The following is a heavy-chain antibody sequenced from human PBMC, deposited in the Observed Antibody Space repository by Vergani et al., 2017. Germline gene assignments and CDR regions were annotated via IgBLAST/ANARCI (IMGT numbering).Heavy chain of an antibody. V-gene: IGHV3-23*01. CDR1: GFTFSSYA. CDR3: AKDLELQP. Sequence: EVQLLESGGGLVQPGGSLRLSCTASGFTFSSYAMSWVRQAPGKGLEWVSAISGSGGSTYYADSVKGRVTISRDNSKKTLYMQMISLRAEDTPVYYCAKDLELQPWGQGTLVTVSS. CDR2: ISGSGGST. D-gene: IGHD1-7*01. J-gene: IGHJ5*02.